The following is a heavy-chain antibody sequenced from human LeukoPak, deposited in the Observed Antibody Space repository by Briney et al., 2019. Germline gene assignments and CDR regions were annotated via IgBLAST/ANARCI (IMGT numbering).Heavy chain of an antibody. Sequence: VASVKVSCKASGFTFTSSAMQWVRQARGQRLEWIGWIVVGSGNTNYAQKFQERVTITRDMSTSTAYMELSSLRSEDTAVYYCAAESLAVAGNGNYWGQGTLVTVSS. CDR1: GFTFTSSA. D-gene: IGHD6-19*01. CDR3: AAESLAVAGNGNY. V-gene: IGHV1-58*02. CDR2: IVVGSGNT. J-gene: IGHJ4*02.